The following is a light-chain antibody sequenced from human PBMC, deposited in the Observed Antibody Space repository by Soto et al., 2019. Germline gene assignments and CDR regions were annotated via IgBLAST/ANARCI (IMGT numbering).Light chain of an antibody. CDR3: QQYGSSPPVT. CDR2: GAS. J-gene: IGKJ5*01. Sequence: EIVLTQSPGTLSLSPGERATLSCRASQSVSSSYLAWYQQKPGQAPRLLIYGASSSATGIADRFSGSGSGTDFTLTSSRLEPEDFAVYYCQQYGSSPPVTFGEGTRLEIK. CDR1: QSVSSSY. V-gene: IGKV3-20*01.